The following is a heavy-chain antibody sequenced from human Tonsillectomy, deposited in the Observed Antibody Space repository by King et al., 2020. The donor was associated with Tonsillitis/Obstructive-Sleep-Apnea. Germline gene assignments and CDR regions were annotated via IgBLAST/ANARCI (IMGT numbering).Heavy chain of an antibody. V-gene: IGHV4-39*01. CDR2: IYYSGST. J-gene: IGHJ4*02. CDR1: GGSISSSSYY. D-gene: IGHD2-15*01. CDR3: ARRISRRGYFDY. Sequence: QLQESGPGLVKPSETLSLTCTVSGGSISSSSYYWGWIRQPPGKGLEWIGSIYYSGSTYYNPSLKSRVTISVDTSKNQFSLKLSSVTAADTAVYYCARRISRRGYFDYWGQGTLVTVSS.